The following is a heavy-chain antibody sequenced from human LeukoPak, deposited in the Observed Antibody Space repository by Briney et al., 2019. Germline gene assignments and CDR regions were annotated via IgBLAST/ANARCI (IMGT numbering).Heavy chain of an antibody. V-gene: IGHV1-2*02. D-gene: IGHD3-22*01. Sequence: ASVKVSCKASGYTFTGCYMHWVRQAPGQGLEWMGWINPNSGGTNYAQKFQGRVTMTRDTSISTAYMELSRLRSDDRAVYYCAREAAYYYDSSGYSPFDYWGQGTLVTVSS. J-gene: IGHJ4*02. CDR3: AREAAYYYDSSGYSPFDY. CDR2: INPNSGGT. CDR1: GYTFTGCY.